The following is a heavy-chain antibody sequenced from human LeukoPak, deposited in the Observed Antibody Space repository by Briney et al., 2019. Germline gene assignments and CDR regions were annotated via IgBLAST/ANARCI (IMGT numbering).Heavy chain of an antibody. CDR3: AKGRIYGSESPLDY. Sequence: PGRSLRLSCAASGFTFDDYAMHWVRQAPGKGLEWVSGISWNSGSIGYADSVKGRFTISRDNAKNSLYLQMNSLRAEDTALYYCAKGRIYGSESPLDYWGQGTLVTVSS. V-gene: IGHV3-9*01. J-gene: IGHJ4*02. D-gene: IGHD3-10*01. CDR2: ISWNSGSI. CDR1: GFTFDDYA.